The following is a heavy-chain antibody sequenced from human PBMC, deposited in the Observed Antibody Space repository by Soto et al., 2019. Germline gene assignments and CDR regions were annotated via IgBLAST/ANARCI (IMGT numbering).Heavy chain of an antibody. CDR3: VRLAGYCTGASCYGHYAMDV. D-gene: IGHD2-8*02. CDR1: GCSLSSGGFS. Sequence: SETLFPTSAFSGCSLSSGGFSLGRVPQPPGEGVGWIVTIYYSGSSNYDPSLKSRVTISVDTSKNQFSLKLSSVTAADTAVYYCVRLAGYCTGASCYGHYAMDVWGQGTTVTVS. V-gene: IGHV4-39*01. J-gene: IGHJ6*02. CDR2: IYYSGSS.